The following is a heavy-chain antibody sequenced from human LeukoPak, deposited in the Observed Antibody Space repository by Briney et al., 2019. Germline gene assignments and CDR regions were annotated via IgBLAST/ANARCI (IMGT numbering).Heavy chain of an antibody. Sequence: VGSLRLSCAASGFTFSSYGMHWVRQAPGKGLEWVAVISYDGSNKYYADSVKGRFTISRDNSKNTLYLQMNSLRAEDTAVYYCAKTRYSSGWFFDYWGQGTLVTVSS. CDR3: AKTRYSSGWFFDY. CDR1: GFTFSSYG. D-gene: IGHD6-19*01. CDR2: ISYDGSNK. J-gene: IGHJ4*02. V-gene: IGHV3-30*18.